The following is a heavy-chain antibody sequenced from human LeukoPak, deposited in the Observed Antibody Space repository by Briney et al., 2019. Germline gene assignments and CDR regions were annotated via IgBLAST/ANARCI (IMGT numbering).Heavy chain of an antibody. V-gene: IGHV4-31*03. CDR3: ARAPRIVGGTRWDY. J-gene: IGHJ4*02. D-gene: IGHD2-21*01. CDR2: IYYSGST. Sequence: SETLSLTCTVSGGSISSGGYYWRWIRQHPGKGLEWIGYIYYSGSTYYNPSLKSRVTISVDTSKNQFSLKLSSVTAADTAVYYCARAPRIVGGTRWDYWGQGTLVTVSS. CDR1: GGSISSGGYY.